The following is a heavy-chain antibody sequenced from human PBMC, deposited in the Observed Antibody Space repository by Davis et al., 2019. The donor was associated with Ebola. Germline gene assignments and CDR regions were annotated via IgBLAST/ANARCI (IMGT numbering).Heavy chain of an antibody. D-gene: IGHD2/OR15-2a*01. Sequence: LRLSCTVSGGSISSDGYYWSWIRQLPGKGLEWIGYIDYSGSTYYNPSLKSRVIISLETSKNHFSLKLSSVTAADTAVYYCAKLIYDFYFHGMDVWGQGTTVTVSS. CDR3: AKLIYDFYFHGMDV. CDR1: GGSISSDGYY. CDR2: IDYSGST. V-gene: IGHV4-31*03. J-gene: IGHJ6*02.